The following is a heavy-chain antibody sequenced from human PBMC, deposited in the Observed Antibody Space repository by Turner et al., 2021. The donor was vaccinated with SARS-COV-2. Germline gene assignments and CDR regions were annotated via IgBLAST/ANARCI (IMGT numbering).Heavy chain of an antibody. D-gene: IGHD3-3*01. Sequence: VQVVESGGGLVKPGGSLRLSCPASGFTFSSYSMNWVRQAPGKGLEWVSSMSSRSSYIYYADSVKGRFTISRDNAKNSLYLQMNSLRAEDTAVYYCAREDDFWSGYHHYGMDVWGQGTTVTVSS. CDR2: MSSRSSYI. CDR1: GFTFSSYS. V-gene: IGHV3-21*01. CDR3: AREDDFWSGYHHYGMDV. J-gene: IGHJ6*02.